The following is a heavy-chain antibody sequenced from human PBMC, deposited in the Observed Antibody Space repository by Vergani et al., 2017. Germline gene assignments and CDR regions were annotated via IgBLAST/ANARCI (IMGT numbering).Heavy chain of an antibody. J-gene: IGHJ4*02. D-gene: IGHD1-20*01. Sequence: QVQLVQSGAEVKKPGASVKVSCKASGYTFTSYYMHWVRQAPGQGLEWMGIINPSGGSTSYAEKFQGRGTMTRETATSTVYMELSSVRSEDTAVYYCASGGEYNWNPRHPPGFDYWGQGTLVTVSS. CDR3: ASGGEYNWNPRHPPGFDY. CDR1: GYTFTSYY. CDR2: INPSGGST. V-gene: IGHV1-46*01.